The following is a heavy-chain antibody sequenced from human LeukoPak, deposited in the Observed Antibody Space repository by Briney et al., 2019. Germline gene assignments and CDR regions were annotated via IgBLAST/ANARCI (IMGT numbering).Heavy chain of an antibody. V-gene: IGHV4-61*02. D-gene: IGHD4-23*01. J-gene: IGHJ4*02. CDR2: IHTNGNT. Sequence: SETLSLTCSVSGASISSGSYYWSWIRQTAGKELEWIGRIHTNGNTNSNPSLRGRVTISGDTSKNQFSLKLSSVTAADTAVYYCASGTTVVTPYYFDYWGQGTLVTVSS. CDR1: GASISSGSYY. CDR3: ASGTTVVTPYYFDY.